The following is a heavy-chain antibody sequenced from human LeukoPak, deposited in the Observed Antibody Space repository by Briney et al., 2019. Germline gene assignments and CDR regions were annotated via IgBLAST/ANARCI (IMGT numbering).Heavy chain of an antibody. CDR2: IIPIFGTA. Sequence: SVKVSCKASGGTFSSYAISWVRQAPGQGLEWMGGIIPIFGTANYAQKFQGRVTITADESTSTAYMELSSLRSEDTAVYYCARARQRIVVVVAATPGAFDIWVQGTMVTVSS. CDR1: GGTFSSYA. J-gene: IGHJ3*02. V-gene: IGHV1-69*13. CDR3: ARARQRIVVVVAATPGAFDI. D-gene: IGHD2-15*01.